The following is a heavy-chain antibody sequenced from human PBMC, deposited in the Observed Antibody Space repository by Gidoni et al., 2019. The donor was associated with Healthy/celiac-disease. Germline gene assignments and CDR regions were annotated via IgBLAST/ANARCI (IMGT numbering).Heavy chain of an antibody. CDR2: IWYDGSNK. J-gene: IGHJ5*02. Sequence: GKGLEWVAVIWYDGSNKYYADSVKGRFTISRDNSKNTLYLQMNSLRAEDTAVYYCARDPSRGLGDFWSGYFSSWFDPWGQGTLVTVSS. CDR3: ARDPSRGLGDFWSGYFSSWFDP. D-gene: IGHD3-3*01. V-gene: IGHV3-33*01.